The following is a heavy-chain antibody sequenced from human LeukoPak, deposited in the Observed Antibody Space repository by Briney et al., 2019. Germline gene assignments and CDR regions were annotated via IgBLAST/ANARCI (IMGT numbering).Heavy chain of an antibody. Sequence: PSETLSLTCTVSGGSISSYYWSWIRQPPGKGLEWIGYIYYSGSTNYNPSLKSRVTISVDTSKNQFSLKLSSVTAADTAVYYCARGASGFLEWLPHYWGQGTLVTASS. CDR3: ARGASGFLEWLPHY. D-gene: IGHD3-3*01. V-gene: IGHV4-59*01. CDR2: IYYSGST. J-gene: IGHJ4*02. CDR1: GGSISSYY.